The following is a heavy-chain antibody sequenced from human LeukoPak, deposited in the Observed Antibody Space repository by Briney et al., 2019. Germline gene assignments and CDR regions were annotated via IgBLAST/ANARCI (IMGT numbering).Heavy chain of an antibody. Sequence: TGGSLRLSCTTSGFTFGDYAMSWVRQAPGKGLEWVSGISGSGDTTDYADSVKGRFTISRDNSRNTLYLQMNSLRAEDTALYYCTNGLHGGQLLVPFDSWGQGTLVTVSS. J-gene: IGHJ4*02. V-gene: IGHV3-23*01. CDR3: TNGLHGGQLLVPFDS. D-gene: IGHD6-13*01. CDR2: ISGSGDTT. CDR1: GFTFGDYA.